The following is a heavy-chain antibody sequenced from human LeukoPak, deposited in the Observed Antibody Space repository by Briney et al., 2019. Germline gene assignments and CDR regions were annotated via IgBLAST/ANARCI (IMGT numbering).Heavy chain of an antibody. CDR1: GFPLSSYW. V-gene: IGHV3-74*01. Sequence: GGSLRLSCAASGFPLSSYWMHWVRQVPGKGLLWVSRINSDGSATIYADSVRGRFTISRDNAKNTLYLQMSGLRVEDTAVYHCASDSPYYGMDVWGQGTTVTVSS. J-gene: IGHJ6*02. CDR3: ASDSPYYGMDV. CDR2: INSDGSAT.